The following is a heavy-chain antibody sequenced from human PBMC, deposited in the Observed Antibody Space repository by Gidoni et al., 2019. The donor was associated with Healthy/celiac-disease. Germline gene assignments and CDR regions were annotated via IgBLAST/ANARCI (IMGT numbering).Heavy chain of an antibody. J-gene: IGHJ5*02. CDR1: GFTFSRYW. D-gene: IGHD3-10*01. Sequence: EVQLVESGGGLVHPGGSLSLSCAASGFTFSRYWMSWVRQAPGKGLEWVANIKQDGSEKYYVDSVKGRFTISRDNAKNSLYLQMNSLRAEDTAVYYCARGVEVLWFGELLTWGQGTLVTVSS. CDR3: ARGVEVLWFGELLT. CDR2: IKQDGSEK. V-gene: IGHV3-7*03.